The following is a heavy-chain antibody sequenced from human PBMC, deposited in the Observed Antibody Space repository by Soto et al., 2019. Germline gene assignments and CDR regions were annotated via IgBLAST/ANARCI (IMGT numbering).Heavy chain of an antibody. D-gene: IGHD3-10*01. CDR2: IRAYNGDT. CDR1: GYAFSAYD. V-gene: IGHV1-18*01. Sequence: ASVKVSCKTSGYAFSAYDIYWVRQAPGQGLEWMGWIRAYNGDTNYAQKFQTRVTMTTDKSTDTAYMDLRSLTSDDTAIYYCARAGAAPYYYYGLDVWGQGTTVTVSS. J-gene: IGHJ6*02. CDR3: ARAGAAPYYYYGLDV.